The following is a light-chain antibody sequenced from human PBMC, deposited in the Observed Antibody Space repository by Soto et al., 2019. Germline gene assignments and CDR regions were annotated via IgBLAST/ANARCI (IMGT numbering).Light chain of an antibody. V-gene: IGKV1-39*01. CDR1: QGIRND. J-gene: IGKJ4*01. Sequence: DIQMTQSPSSLSASVGDRVTITCRASQGIRNDLGWYQQKPGKAPRLLIYAASRLQSGVPARFSGSGAETDFTLTITSLQPEDFGIYYCQQSYATVRTFGGGTKVDIK. CDR3: QQSYATVRT. CDR2: AAS.